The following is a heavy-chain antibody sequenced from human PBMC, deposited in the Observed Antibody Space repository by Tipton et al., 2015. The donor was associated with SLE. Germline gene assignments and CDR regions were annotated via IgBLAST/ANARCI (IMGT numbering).Heavy chain of an antibody. CDR2: IYYSGGT. V-gene: IGHV4-31*03. Sequence: TLSLTCTVSGGSISSGGYYWTWIRQHPGKGLEWIGYIYYSGGTYYNPSLKSRVTISVDTSKNQFSLKLSSVTAADTAVYYCARAHPINYYHSSGYYSHAFDIWGQGTMVTVSS. J-gene: IGHJ3*02. CDR1: GGSISSGGYY. D-gene: IGHD3-22*01. CDR3: ARAHPINYYHSSGYYSHAFDI.